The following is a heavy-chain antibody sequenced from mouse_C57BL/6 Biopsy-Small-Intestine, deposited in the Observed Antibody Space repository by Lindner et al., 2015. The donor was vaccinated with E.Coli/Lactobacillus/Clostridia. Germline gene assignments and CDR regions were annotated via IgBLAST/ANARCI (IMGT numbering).Heavy chain of an antibody. Sequence: SVKVSCKASGYTFTNYAITWVRQAPGQGPEWMGWVSGYNGDTNYAQKFQGRVTMTSDTSTGTAYMDLRSLKSDDTAVYYCARDEVFRPPRTGGMDVWGQGTTVTVSS. CDR1: GYTFTNYA. D-gene: IGHD4-1*01. CDR2: VSGYNGDT. V-gene: IGHV1-79*01. CDR3: ARDEVFRPPRTGGMDV. J-gene: IGHJ1*01.